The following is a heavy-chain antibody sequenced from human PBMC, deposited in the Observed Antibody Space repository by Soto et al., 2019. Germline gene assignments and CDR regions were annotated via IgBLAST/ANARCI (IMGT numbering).Heavy chain of an antibody. V-gene: IGHV4-39*01. J-gene: IGHJ4*02. CDR2: IYYSGST. D-gene: IGHD2-2*01. CDR1: GGSISSSSYY. CDR3: ARQYCSSTSCYVDY. Sequence: PSETLSLTCTVSGGSISSSSYYWGWIRQPPGKGLEWIGSIYYSGSTYYNTSLKSRVTISVDTSKNQFSLKLSSVTAADTAVYYCARQYCSSTSCYVDYWGQGTLVTVS.